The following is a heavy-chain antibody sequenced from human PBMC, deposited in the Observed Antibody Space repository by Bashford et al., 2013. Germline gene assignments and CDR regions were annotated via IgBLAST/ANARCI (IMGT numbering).Heavy chain of an antibody. CDR2: IVVGSGNT. Sequence: VASVKVSCKASGYTFTSYDINWVRQARGQRLEWIGWIVVGSGNTNYAQKFQERVTITRDMSTSTAYMELSSLRSEDTAVYYCAARRAIAARHYYYGMDVWGQGTTVTVSS. CDR1: GYTFTSYD. V-gene: IGHV1-58*02. D-gene: IGHD6-6*01. CDR3: AARRAIAARHYYYGMDV. J-gene: IGHJ6*02.